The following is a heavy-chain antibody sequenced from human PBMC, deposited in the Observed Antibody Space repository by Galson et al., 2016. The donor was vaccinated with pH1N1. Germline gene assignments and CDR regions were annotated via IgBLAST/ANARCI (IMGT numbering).Heavy chain of an antibody. CDR1: GITFSSYA. CDR3: VKDLRDIVVLIDLTQY. J-gene: IGHJ4*02. V-gene: IGHV3-48*02. Sequence: SLRLSCAASGITFSSYAMNWVRQAPGKGLEWVSYISSSSSTIYYADSVKGRFTISRDNAENSLFLQMNSLRDEDTAVYYCVKDLRDIVVLIDLTQYWGQGTLVTVSS. CDR2: ISSSSSTI. D-gene: IGHD3-22*01.